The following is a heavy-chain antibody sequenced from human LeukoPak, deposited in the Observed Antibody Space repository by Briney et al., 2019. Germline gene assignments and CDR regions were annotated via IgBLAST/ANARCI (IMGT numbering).Heavy chain of an antibody. CDR2: IKQDGGEK. CDR1: GFIFTNYW. V-gene: IGHV3-7*01. CDR3: VRRSRAHDL. J-gene: IGHJ4*02. Sequence: PGGSLRLSRAASGFIFTNYWMSWVRQAPGKGLEWVANIKQDGGEKYYVDSVKGRFTISRDNAKNLVSLQMHSLRVDDTAVYYCVRRSRAHDLWGQGTLVTVSS.